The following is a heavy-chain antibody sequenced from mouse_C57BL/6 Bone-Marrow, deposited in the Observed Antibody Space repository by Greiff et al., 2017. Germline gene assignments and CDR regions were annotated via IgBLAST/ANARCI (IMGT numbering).Heavy chain of an antibody. CDR3: ARSSYYGSRGGMDY. Sequence: VQLQQPGAELVKPGASVKMSCKASGYTFTSYWITWVKQRPGQGLEWIGDIYPGSGSTNYNEKFKSKATLTVDTSSSTAYMQLSSLTSEDSAVYYCARSSYYGSRGGMDYWGQGTSVTVSS. V-gene: IGHV1-55*01. CDR1: GYTFTSYW. CDR2: IYPGSGST. D-gene: IGHD1-1*01. J-gene: IGHJ4*01.